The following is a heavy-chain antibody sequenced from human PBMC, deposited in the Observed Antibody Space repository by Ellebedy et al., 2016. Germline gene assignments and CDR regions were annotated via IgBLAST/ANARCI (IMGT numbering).Heavy chain of an antibody. CDR1: GFTFSSYS. CDR2: ISSSSSTI. CDR3: ARDLGAYCGGDCYSFWFDP. Sequence: GGSLRLSCAASGFTFSSYSMNWVRQAPGKGLEWVSYISSSSSTIYYADSVKGRFTISRDNAKNSLYLQMNSLRAEDTAVYYCARDLGAYCGGDCYSFWFDPWGQGTLVTVSS. D-gene: IGHD2-21*02. V-gene: IGHV3-48*01. J-gene: IGHJ5*02.